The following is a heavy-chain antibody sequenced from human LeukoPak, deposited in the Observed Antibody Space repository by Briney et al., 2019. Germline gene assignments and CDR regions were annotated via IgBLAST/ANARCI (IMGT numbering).Heavy chain of an antibody. D-gene: IGHD6-13*01. V-gene: IGHV1-2*02. J-gene: IGHJ4*02. CDR3: ARGAEAETSPLDF. CDR1: GYIFSDYY. CDR2: INPRSGAA. Sequence: ASVKVSCKASGYIFSDYYMHWVRQAPGQGLEWLGWINPRSGAADYAQQFRGRVTMTRDTSINTDYMEMKRVTSDDTAVYYCARGAEAETSPLDFWGQGTLVIVS.